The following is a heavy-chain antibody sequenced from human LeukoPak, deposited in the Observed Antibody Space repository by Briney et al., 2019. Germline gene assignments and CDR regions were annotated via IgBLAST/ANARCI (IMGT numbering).Heavy chain of an antibody. CDR3: VRDAMVRGAILVFRGFDP. J-gene: IGHJ5*02. CDR1: RFTFSNYW. D-gene: IGHD3-10*01. Sequence: GGSLRLSCAASRFTFSNYWMGWVRQAPGKGLEWVANMNPDGSAKYYVDSVKGRFTISRDNARNSVYLQMNSLRVEDTAVYHCVRDAMVRGAILVFRGFDPWGQGTLVTVSS. CDR2: MNPDGSAK. V-gene: IGHV3-7*01.